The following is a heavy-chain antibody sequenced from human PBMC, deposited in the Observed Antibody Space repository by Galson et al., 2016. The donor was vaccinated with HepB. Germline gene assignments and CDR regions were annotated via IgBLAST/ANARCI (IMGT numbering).Heavy chain of an antibody. J-gene: IGHJ4*02. D-gene: IGHD5-24*01. V-gene: IGHV3-33*01. Sequence: SLRLSCATSGFTLSAFAMYWVRQVPGKGLEWLTLIWHDGSKEYYTESVKGRFTISRDNAKNIVYLQMDSLTDEDTAVYYCARDRAADGLAAIDFWGQGTLVTVSS. CDR1: GFTLSAFA. CDR3: ARDRAADGLAAIDF. CDR2: IWHDGSKE.